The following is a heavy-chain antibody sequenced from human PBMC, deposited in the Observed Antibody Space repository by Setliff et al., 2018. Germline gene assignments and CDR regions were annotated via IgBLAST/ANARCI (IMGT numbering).Heavy chain of an antibody. CDR2: IYSGDRST. J-gene: IGHJ4*02. CDR3: AKDGLGPTYTYFFDY. Sequence: TGGSLRLSCAASGFTFTDYAMSWVRQAPGKGLEWVSTIYSGDRSTFYADSVKGRFTISRDNSKNSLYLQMNSLRAEDTAVYYCAKDGLGPTYTYFFDYWGQGAQVTVSS. D-gene: IGHD1-26*01. V-gene: IGHV3-23*03. CDR1: GFTFTDYA.